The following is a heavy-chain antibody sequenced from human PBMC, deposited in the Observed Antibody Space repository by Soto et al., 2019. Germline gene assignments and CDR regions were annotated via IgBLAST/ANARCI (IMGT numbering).Heavy chain of an antibody. Sequence: GASVKVSCKVSGYTLTELSMHWVRQAPGKGLEWMGGFDPEDGETIYAQKFQGRVTMTEDTSTDTAYMELSSLRSEDTAVYYCATDPRSGGSWSTTKKEFWLGTLSGFDPWGQGTLVTVSS. D-gene: IGHD2-15*01. CDR2: FDPEDGET. V-gene: IGHV1-24*01. CDR1: GYTLTELS. CDR3: ATDPRSGGSWSTTKKEFWLGTLSGFDP. J-gene: IGHJ5*02.